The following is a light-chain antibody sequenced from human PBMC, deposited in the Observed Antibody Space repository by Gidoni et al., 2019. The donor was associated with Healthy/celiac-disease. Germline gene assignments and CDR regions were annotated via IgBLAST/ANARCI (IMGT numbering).Light chain of an antibody. CDR2: GAS. CDR3: QQYNNWFT. Sequence: EIEMTQSPATLSVSPGESATLSCRASQSVSSNLAWYQQKPGQAPRLLIYGASTRATGIPARFSGSGSGTEFTLTISSLQSEDFAVYYCQQYNNWFTFGGGTKVEIK. CDR1: QSVSSN. V-gene: IGKV3-15*01. J-gene: IGKJ4*01.